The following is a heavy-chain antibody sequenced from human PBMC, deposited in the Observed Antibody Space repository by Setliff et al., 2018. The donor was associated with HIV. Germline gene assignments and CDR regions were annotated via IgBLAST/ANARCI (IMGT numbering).Heavy chain of an antibody. CDR1: GGSIINYF. D-gene: IGHD5-18*01. CDR3: ARSPGVDTNMAFDY. J-gene: IGHJ4*02. Sequence: SETLSLTCSVTGGSIINYFWGWIRMPPGKGLGWIGYIYHSGSTDYNPSLKSRVTISVDTSKNQVSLKLNSVTAADTAVYYCARSPGVDTNMAFDYWGQGTLVTVSS. V-gene: IGHV4-59*01. CDR2: IYHSGST.